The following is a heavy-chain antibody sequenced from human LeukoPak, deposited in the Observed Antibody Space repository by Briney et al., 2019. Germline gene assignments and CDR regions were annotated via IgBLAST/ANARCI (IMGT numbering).Heavy chain of an antibody. CDR3: ATNLAAAGQQFDY. J-gene: IGHJ4*02. CDR1: GYTFTSYY. D-gene: IGHD6-13*01. V-gene: IGHV1-46*01. Sequence: ASVKVSCKESGYTFTSYYMHWVRQAPGQGLEWMGIINPSGGSTSYAQKFQGRVSMTRDTSTSTVYMELSSLRSEDTAVYYCATNLAAAGQQFDYWGQGTLVTVSS. CDR2: INPSGGST.